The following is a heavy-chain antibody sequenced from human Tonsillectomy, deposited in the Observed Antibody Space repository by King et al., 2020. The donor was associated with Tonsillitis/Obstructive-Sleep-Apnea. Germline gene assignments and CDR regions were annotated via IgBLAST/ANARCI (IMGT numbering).Heavy chain of an antibody. J-gene: IGHJ6*02. CDR1: GGSISSVGYY. Sequence: VQLQESGPGLVKPSQTLSLSCTVSGGSISSVGYYWSWIRQHTGKGLEWIGYIYYSGTTYYNPSLKSRVTISVDTSKNQFSLKLSSVTAADTAVYYCARRDDYFYGMDVWGQGTTVTVSS. CDR2: IYYSGTT. V-gene: IGHV4-31*03. CDR3: ARRDDYFYGMDV.